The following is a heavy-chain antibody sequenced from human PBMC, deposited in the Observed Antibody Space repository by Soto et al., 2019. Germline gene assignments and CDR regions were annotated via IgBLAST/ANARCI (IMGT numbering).Heavy chain of an antibody. Sequence: QVQLVESGGGVVQPGRSLRLSCAASGFAFSSYAIHWVRQAPGKGLEWVAVISSAGNSEYYGDSVRGRFSISRDNSKNTLYRQMNSRKTEDTAVYFCARGGPTRPGRVYYDGMDVWGQGATATVSS. V-gene: IGHV3-30-3*01. CDR1: GFAFSSYA. CDR3: ARGGPTRPGRVYYDGMDV. D-gene: IGHD3-16*01. CDR2: ISSAGNSE. J-gene: IGHJ6*02.